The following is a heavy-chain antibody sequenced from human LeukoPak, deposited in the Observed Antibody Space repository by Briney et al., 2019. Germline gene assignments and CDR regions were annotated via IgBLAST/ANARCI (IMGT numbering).Heavy chain of an antibody. CDR3: AGTKNIAAAGRLDY. D-gene: IGHD6-13*01. V-gene: IGHV3-53*01. Sequence: PGGSLRLSCAASGFTVSTNYMNWVRQAPGKGLEWVSVPYSVGDTYYGDSVKGRFTISRDNSKNTLYLQMNSLRAEDTAVYYCAGTKNIAAAGRLDYWGQGTLVTVSS. CDR1: GFTVSTNY. CDR2: PYSVGDT. J-gene: IGHJ4*02.